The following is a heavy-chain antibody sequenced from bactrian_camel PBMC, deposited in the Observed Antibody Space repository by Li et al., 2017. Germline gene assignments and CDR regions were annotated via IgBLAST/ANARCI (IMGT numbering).Heavy chain of an antibody. D-gene: IGHD1*01. V-gene: IGHV3S53*01. J-gene: IGHJ4*01. CDR1: GDDSSQDR. CDR3: AADDKVWRRPAVHWHLPNT. Sequence: VQLVESGGGSVQAGGSLRLSCVVSGDDSSQDRTLCMGWFRQSPGKEREGVATIEGFTTTTYADSVKGRFTISRDAANIVLQMSSLKPEDTAMYFCAADDKVWRRPAVHWHLPNTGARGPRS. CDR2: IEGFTTT.